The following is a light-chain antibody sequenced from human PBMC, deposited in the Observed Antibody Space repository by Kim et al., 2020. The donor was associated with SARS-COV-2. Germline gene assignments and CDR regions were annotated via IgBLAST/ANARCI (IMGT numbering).Light chain of an antibody. J-gene: IGLJ3*02. V-gene: IGLV3-1*01. CDR1: RLGDKY. Sequence: VTPGQTASFTCSGDRLGDKYACWYQQKPGQSPLLVIYQDSKRPSGIPERFSGSNSGNTATLTISGTQTMDEADYYCQAWDSSTGVFGGGTQLTVL. CDR3: QAWDSSTGV. CDR2: QDS.